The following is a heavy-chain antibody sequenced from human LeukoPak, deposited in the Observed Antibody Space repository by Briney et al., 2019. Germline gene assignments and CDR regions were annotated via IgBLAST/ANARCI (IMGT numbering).Heavy chain of an antibody. CDR1: GGSFSGYY. Sequence: SETLSLTCAVYGGSFSGYYWSWIRQPPGKGLEWIGEINHSGSTNYNPSLKSRVTISVDTSKNQFSLKLSSVTAADTAVYYCAWAIVVVPSYFDYWGQGTLVTVSS. J-gene: IGHJ4*02. CDR3: AWAIVVVPSYFDY. V-gene: IGHV4-34*01. D-gene: IGHD2-2*01. CDR2: INHSGST.